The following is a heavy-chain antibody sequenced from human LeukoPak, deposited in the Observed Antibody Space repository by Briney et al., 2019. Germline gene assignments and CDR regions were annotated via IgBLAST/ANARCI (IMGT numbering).Heavy chain of an antibody. D-gene: IGHD4-17*01. Sequence: SETLSLTCTVSGGSINNYYWSWIRQPPGKGLEWIGYIYHRGSTNYNPSLKSRVTFSVDTSKDQFSLKLNSVTAADTAVYYCARGGDYGDLRYFDYWGQGTLVTVSS. CDR3: ARGGDYGDLRYFDY. V-gene: IGHV4-59*01. CDR1: GGSINNYY. CDR2: IYHRGST. J-gene: IGHJ4*02.